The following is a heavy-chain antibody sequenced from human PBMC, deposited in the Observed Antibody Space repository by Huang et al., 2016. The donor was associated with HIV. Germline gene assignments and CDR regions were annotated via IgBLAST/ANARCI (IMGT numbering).Heavy chain of an antibody. J-gene: IGHJ6*02. CDR1: GDTIGNYA. Sequence: VQLVQSGAEVKKPGSSVKVSCHASGDTIGNYAITWVRQAPGQGLKWMGGVIPIFNKATYAQRYQGSVVITTDEPTRRGYTAWRSWTCEDTDVYYCASGTCGSSLGVVSYSGYYGMDVWGQGTPVTVSS. D-gene: IGHD3-16*01. CDR3: ASGTCGSSLGVVSYSGYYGMDV. V-gene: IGHV1-69*01. CDR2: VIPIFNKA.